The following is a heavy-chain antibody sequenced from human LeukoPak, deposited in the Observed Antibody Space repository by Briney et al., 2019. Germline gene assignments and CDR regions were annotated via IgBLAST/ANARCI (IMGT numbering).Heavy chain of an antibody. V-gene: IGHV3-30*18. CDR1: GFTFSSYG. CDR3: AKERDYYDSSVPDY. CDR2: ISYDGSNK. J-gene: IGHJ4*02. Sequence: GGSLRLSCAASGFTFSSYGMHWVRQAPGKGLEWVAVISYDGSNKYYADSVKGRFTISRDNSKNTLYLQMNSLRAEDAAVYYCAKERDYYDSSVPDYWGQGTLVTVSS. D-gene: IGHD3-22*01.